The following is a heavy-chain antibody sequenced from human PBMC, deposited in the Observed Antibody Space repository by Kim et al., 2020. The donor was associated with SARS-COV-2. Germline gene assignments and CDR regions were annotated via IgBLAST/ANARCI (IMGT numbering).Heavy chain of an antibody. CDR1: GGPVSTGGSS. Sequence: SETLSLTCTVSGGPVSTGGSSWPWTRHTPGKGLEWIGYISYTGSTYYNPSLKIRVTISAATPKNQFSLRLSSVTAADTAVYYCATGFKKYSSHYVNGGQG. CDR2: ISYTGST. J-gene: IGHJ1*01. V-gene: IGHV4-31*03. CDR3: ATGFKKYSSHYVN. D-gene: IGHD5-12*01.